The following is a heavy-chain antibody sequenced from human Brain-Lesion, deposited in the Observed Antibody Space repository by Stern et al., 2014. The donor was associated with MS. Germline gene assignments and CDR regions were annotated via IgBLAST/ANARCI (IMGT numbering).Heavy chain of an antibody. CDR3: ARGGAVTTSDYSLDY. Sequence: VHLVESGGGVVQPGRSLRLSCAASGFTFSYHAMHWVRQAPGKGLEWVALISYDGSDKNDADSVKGRFPISRDNSRKTLYLQMNSLRVDYTAVYYCARGGAVTTSDYSLDYWGRGIRVPFSS. V-gene: IGHV3-30*01. CDR1: GFTFSYHA. J-gene: IGHJ4*02. CDR2: ISYDGSDK. D-gene: IGHD4-17*01.